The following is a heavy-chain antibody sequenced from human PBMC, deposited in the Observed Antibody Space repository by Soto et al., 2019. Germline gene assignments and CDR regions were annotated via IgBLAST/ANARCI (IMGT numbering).Heavy chain of an antibody. J-gene: IGHJ4*02. D-gene: IGHD3-10*01. CDR2: INHSGST. V-gene: IGHV4-34*01. CDR1: GGSFSGYY. CDR3: ARGADYPRDYYGSGSSFDY. Sequence: SETLSLTCAVYGGSFSGYYWSWIRQPPGKGLEWIGEINHSGSTNYNPSLKSRVTISVDTSKNQFSLKLSSVTAADTAVYYCARGADYPRDYYGSGSSFDYWGQGTLVTV.